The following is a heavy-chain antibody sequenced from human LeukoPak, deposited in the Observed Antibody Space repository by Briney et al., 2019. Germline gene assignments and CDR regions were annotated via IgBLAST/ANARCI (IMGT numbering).Heavy chain of an antibody. V-gene: IGHV4-59*01. Sequence: PSETLSLTCTVSGGSISSYYWSWIRQPPGKGLEWIGYIYYSGSSHYNPSLKSRITISLDTSESQFSLKLSSVTAADTAVYYCARGSGWYADYWGQGALVTVSS. CDR3: ARGSGWYADY. CDR1: GGSISSYY. CDR2: IYYSGSS. D-gene: IGHD6-19*01. J-gene: IGHJ4*02.